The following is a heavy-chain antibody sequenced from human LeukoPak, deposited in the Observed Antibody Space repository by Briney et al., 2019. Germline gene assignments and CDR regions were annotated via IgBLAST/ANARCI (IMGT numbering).Heavy chain of an antibody. J-gene: IGHJ4*02. CDR3: AGGSGWLIDY. Sequence: SETLSLTCTVSGGSISGYYWNWMRQPPGKGLEWIGYFYYSGSTNYNPSLRSRVTISLDTSKNQFSLKLSSVTAADTAVYYCAGGSGWLIDYWGQGTPVTVSS. V-gene: IGHV4-59*01. CDR1: GGSISGYY. D-gene: IGHD6-19*01. CDR2: FYYSGST.